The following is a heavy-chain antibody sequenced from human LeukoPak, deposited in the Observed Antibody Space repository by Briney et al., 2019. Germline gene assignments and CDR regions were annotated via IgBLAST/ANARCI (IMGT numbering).Heavy chain of an antibody. Sequence: PGGSLRLSCAPPGFTFTSYAMSWVRQAPGKGLEWVSAISGSGGSTYYPDSVKGRSTTSRTNSKNTRYLQMNSLRAKDTAVYYCAKGPGKVARVLYYFDYWGQGTLVTVSS. CDR1: GFTFTSYA. D-gene: IGHD5-12*01. V-gene: IGHV3-23*01. CDR3: AKGPGKVARVLYYFDY. CDR2: ISGSGGST. J-gene: IGHJ4*02.